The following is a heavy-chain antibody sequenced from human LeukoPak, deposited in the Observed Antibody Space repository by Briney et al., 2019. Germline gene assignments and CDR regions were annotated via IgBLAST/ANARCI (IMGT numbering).Heavy chain of an antibody. V-gene: IGHV3-23*01. Sequence: PGGSLSLSCAASGFTFSDYAVSWVRQAPGKGLEWVSAISGDGTTTYYADSVKGRFTISRDNSKDTVYLQMNSLRAEDTAVYYCAKRGPSTVTTSYYFDYWGQGTLVTVSS. CDR1: GFTFSDYA. D-gene: IGHD4-17*01. J-gene: IGHJ4*02. CDR3: AKRGPSTVTTSYYFDY. CDR2: ISGDGTTT.